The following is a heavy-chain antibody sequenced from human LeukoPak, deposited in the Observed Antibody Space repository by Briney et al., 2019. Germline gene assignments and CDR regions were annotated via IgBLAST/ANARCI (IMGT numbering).Heavy chain of an antibody. CDR1: GYTFTGYY. CDR2: INPNSGGT. D-gene: IGHD3-10*01. J-gene: IGHJ6*02. CDR3: AREVVVRGVIPKLYGMDV. V-gene: IGHV1-2*02. Sequence: GASVKVSCKASGYTFTGYYLHWVRQAPGQGLEWMGWINPNSGGTNYAQKFQGRVTMTRDTSISTAYMELSRLRSDDTAVYYCAREVVVRGVIPKLYGMDVWGQGTTVTVSS.